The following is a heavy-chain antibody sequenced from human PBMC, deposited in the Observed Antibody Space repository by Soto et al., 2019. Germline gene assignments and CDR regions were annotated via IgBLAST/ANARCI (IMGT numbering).Heavy chain of an antibody. Sequence: QVHLVQSGVEVKTPGASVKVSCQASGYTFFTYDISWVRQAPGQGLEWMGWISTYSGDTKYAQKFQGRVTMTTATSTTTAYLELRSLRSDDTAVYYCARHHGPTTSENGFGPWGQGTLVTVSS. V-gene: IGHV1-18*01. CDR2: ISTYSGDT. CDR3: ARHHGPTTSENGFGP. CDR1: GYTFFTYD. J-gene: IGHJ5*02. D-gene: IGHD5-12*01.